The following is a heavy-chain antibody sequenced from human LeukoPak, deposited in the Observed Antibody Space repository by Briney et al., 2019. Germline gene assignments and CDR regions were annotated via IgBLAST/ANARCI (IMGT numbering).Heavy chain of an antibody. V-gene: IGHV1-2*02. Sequence: ASVKVSCKASGYTFTGYYMHWVRQAPGQGLGWMGWINPNSGGTNYAQKFQGRVTMTRDTSISTAYMELSRLRSDDTAVYYCARDAPRNDYGDYRTGYWGQGTLVTVSS. CDR3: ARDAPRNDYGDYRTGY. D-gene: IGHD4-17*01. J-gene: IGHJ4*02. CDR2: INPNSGGT. CDR1: GYTFTGYY.